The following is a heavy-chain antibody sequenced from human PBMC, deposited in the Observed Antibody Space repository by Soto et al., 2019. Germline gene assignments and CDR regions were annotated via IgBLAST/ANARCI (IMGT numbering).Heavy chain of an antibody. CDR2: IHYSGST. D-gene: IGHD6-13*01. Sequence: VQLQESGPGLVKPSETLSLTCTVSGGSISGYYWSWIRQSPGKGLEWIGYIHYSGSTNYNPSLKRRVTXXVXTXXNQLSLKRSSVTAADTAVYYCARGSAAGTKSPFDYWGQGTLVTVSS. CDR1: GGSISGYY. J-gene: IGHJ4*02. V-gene: IGHV4-59*01. CDR3: ARGSAAGTKSPFDY.